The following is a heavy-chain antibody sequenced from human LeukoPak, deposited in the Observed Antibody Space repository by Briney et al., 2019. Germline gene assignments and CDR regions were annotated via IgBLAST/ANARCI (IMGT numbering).Heavy chain of an antibody. V-gene: IGHV1-46*03. CDR2: INPSGGST. CDR3: ARAPYYYDSSGYYSGFDY. D-gene: IGHD3-22*01. J-gene: IGHJ4*02. CDR1: GYTFTSYY. Sequence: ASVKVSCKASGYTFTSYYMHWVRQAPGQGLEWMGIINPSGGSTSYAQKFQGRVTMTRDTSTSTVYMELSSLRSEDTAVYYCARAPYYYDSSGYYSGFDYWGQGTLVTVSS.